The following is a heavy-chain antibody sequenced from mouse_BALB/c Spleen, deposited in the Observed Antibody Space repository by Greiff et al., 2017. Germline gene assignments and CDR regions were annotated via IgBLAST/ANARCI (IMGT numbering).Heavy chain of an antibody. J-gene: IGHJ2*01. CDR3: ARGVRTGYYFDY. D-gene: IGHD2-14*01. CDR1: GYTFTSYN. CDR2: IYPGNGDT. V-gene: IGHV1-12*01. Sequence: QVQLQQPGAELVKPGASVKMSCKASGYTFTSYNMHWVKQTPGQGLEWIGAIYPGNGDTSYNQKFKGKATLTADKSSSTAYMQLSSLTSEDSAVYYCARGVRTGYYFDYWGQGTTLTVSS.